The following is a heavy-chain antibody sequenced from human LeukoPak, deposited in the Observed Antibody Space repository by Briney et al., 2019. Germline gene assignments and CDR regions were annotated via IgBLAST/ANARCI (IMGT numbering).Heavy chain of an antibody. Sequence: GGSLRLSCAASGFIFSDHYMDWVRQAPGEGLEWVGRTRNKANSYTTEYAASVKGRFTISRDDSKKSLYLQMNSLKTEDTAIYYCTAAFYYSPTYYLGYWGQGTLVTVSS. V-gene: IGHV3-72*01. D-gene: IGHD2/OR15-2a*01. J-gene: IGHJ4*02. CDR1: GFIFSDHY. CDR2: TRNKANSYTT. CDR3: TAAFYYSPTYYLGY.